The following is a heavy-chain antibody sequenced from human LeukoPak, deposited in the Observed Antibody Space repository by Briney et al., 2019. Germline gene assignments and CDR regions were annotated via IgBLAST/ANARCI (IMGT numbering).Heavy chain of an antibody. J-gene: IGHJ5*02. CDR1: GFTVSTNF. Sequence: PGGSLRLSCAASGFTVSTNFMSWVRQAPGRGLEWVSSISSSSTYIYYADSVKGRFTISRDNAKNSPYLQMNSLRAEDTAVYYCASLLVPNWFDPWGQGTLVTVSS. CDR3: ASLLVPNWFDP. V-gene: IGHV3-21*01. CDR2: ISSSSTYI.